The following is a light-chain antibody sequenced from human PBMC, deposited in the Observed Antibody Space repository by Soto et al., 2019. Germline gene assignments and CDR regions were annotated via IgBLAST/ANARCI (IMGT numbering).Light chain of an antibody. V-gene: IGKV3-11*01. Sequence: EIVLTQSTATLSLSPGERATLSCRASQSVRSYLAWYQQKPGQAPRLLIYDASNRATGIPARFSGSGSGTDLALTSHRLEREEFAVYHCHQRGEWPGVTFGPGEKVDL. CDR3: HQRGEWPGVT. CDR2: DAS. CDR1: QSVRSY. J-gene: IGKJ3*01.